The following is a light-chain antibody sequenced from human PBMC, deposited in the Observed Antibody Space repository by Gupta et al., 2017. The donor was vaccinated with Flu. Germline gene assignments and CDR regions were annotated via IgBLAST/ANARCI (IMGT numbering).Light chain of an antibody. V-gene: IGLV1-40*01. CDR2: GND. CDR3: QSYDSSLNGSDV. CDR1: SSNSGAGYD. J-gene: IGLJ1*01. Sequence: TVSGTGSSSNSGAGYDVHWYQQFPGTAPNLLIFGNDNRPSGVPDRFSGSRSGTSASLAIDGLQAEDEADYFCQSYDSSLNGSDVFGTGTKVTVL.